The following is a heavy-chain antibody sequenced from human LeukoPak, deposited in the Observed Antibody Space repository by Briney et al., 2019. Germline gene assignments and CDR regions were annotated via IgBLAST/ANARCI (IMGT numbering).Heavy chain of an antibody. CDR2: IYYSGST. CDR3: ARRPADTPYDY. V-gene: IGHV4-39*01. Sequence: PSETLSLTCTVSGGSISSSSYYWGWIRQPPGKGLEWIGSIYYSGSTYYNPSLKSRVTISVDTSKNQFSLKLSSVTAADTAVYYCARRPADTPYDYWGQGTLVTVSS. CDR1: GGSISSSSYY. J-gene: IGHJ4*02. D-gene: IGHD2-2*02.